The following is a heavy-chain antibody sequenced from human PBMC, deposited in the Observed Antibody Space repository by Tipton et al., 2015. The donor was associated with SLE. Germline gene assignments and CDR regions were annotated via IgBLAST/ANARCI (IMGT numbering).Heavy chain of an antibody. CDR1: GGSISGSY. CDR3: ARCGGGYGMDV. V-gene: IGHV4-59*07. Sequence: TLSPTCSVSGGSISGSYWSWIRQPPRKGLEWIGYIYYSGSTNYNPSLMSRVTISVDTSKNQFTLKLNSVTTADTAVYYCARCGGGYGMDVWGQGTTVTVSS. D-gene: IGHD2-21*01. J-gene: IGHJ6*02. CDR2: IYYSGST.